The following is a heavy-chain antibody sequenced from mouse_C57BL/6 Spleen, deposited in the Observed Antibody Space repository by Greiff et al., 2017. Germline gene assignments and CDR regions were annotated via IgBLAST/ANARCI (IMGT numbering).Heavy chain of an antibody. Sequence: QVQLQQPGAELVKPGASVKLSCKASGYTFTSYWMQWVKQRPGQGLEWIGEIDPSDSYTNYNQKFKGKATLTVDTSSSTAYMQLSSLTSEDSAVYYCARDGYVAYWGQGTLVTVSA. CDR3: ARDGYVAY. CDR2: IDPSDSYT. J-gene: IGHJ3*01. V-gene: IGHV1-50*01. CDR1: GYTFTSYW. D-gene: IGHD2-2*01.